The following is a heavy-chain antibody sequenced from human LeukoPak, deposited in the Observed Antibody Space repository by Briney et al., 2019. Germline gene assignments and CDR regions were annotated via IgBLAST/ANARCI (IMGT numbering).Heavy chain of an antibody. D-gene: IGHD3-22*01. Sequence: ASVKVSCKASGYTFTGYYMHWVRQAPGQGLEWMGWINPNSGGTNYAQKFQGRVIMTRDTSISTAYMELSRLRSDDTAVYYCATKSPDYYDSSGYYYGYWGQGTLVTVSS. CDR2: INPNSGGT. V-gene: IGHV1-2*02. J-gene: IGHJ4*02. CDR1: GYTFTGYY. CDR3: ATKSPDYYDSSGYYYGY.